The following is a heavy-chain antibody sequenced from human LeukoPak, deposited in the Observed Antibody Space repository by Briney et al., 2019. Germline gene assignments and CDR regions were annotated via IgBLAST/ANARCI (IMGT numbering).Heavy chain of an antibody. D-gene: IGHD3-10*01. CDR3: ARAGSHWHYVY. CDR2: IKQDGSER. CDR1: GFTFRGFS. J-gene: IGHJ4*02. V-gene: IGHV3-7*01. Sequence: PGGSLRLSCAASGFTFRGFSMSWVRQSPMKGLEWVANIKQDGSERYYVDSVKGRFTISRDNAKNSLSLQMNNLRVEDTAVYYCARAGSHWHYVYWGQGTVVTVSS.